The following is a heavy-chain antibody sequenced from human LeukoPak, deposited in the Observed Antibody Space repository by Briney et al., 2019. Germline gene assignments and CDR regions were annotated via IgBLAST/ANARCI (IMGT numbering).Heavy chain of an antibody. D-gene: IGHD5-18*01. V-gene: IGHV4-59*01. J-gene: IGHJ2*01. CDR1: GGSISSYY. Sequence: SETLSLTCTVSGGSISSYYWSWIRQPPGKGLEWIGYIYYSGSTNYNPSLKSRVTISVDTSKNQFSLKLSSVTAADTAVYYCARDLGLGYSYGQWYFDLWGRGTLVTVSS. CDR3: ARDLGLGYSYGQWYFDL. CDR2: IYYSGST.